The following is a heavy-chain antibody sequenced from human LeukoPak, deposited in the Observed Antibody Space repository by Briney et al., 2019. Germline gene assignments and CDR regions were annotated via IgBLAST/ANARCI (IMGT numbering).Heavy chain of an antibody. J-gene: IGHJ5*02. D-gene: IGHD1-26*01. CDR2: ISSSGSTI. CDR1: GFTFSSYE. CDR3: ARHLRVGATNWFDP. Sequence: GGSLRLPCAASGFTFSSYEMNWVRQAPGKGLEWVSYISSSGSTIYYADSVKGRFTISRDNAKNSLYLQMNSLRAEDTAVYYCARHLRVGATNWFDPWGQGTLVTVSS. V-gene: IGHV3-48*03.